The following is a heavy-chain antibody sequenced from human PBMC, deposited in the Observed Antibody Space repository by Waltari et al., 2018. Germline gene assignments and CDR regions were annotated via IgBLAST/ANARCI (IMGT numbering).Heavy chain of an antibody. CDR1: GGSFSSNA. CDR2: LIPSFGTA. CDR3: ARADYDTSGYYSDY. D-gene: IGHD3-22*01. Sequence: QVQLVQSGAEVKKPGSSVKVSCKASGGSFSSNAISWVRQAPGQGLEWMGGLIPSFGTAAYAQKFQGRVTITADESTTTAYMELSSLRSEDTAVYYWARADYDTSGYYSDYWGQGTLVAVSS. J-gene: IGHJ4*02. V-gene: IGHV1-69*01.